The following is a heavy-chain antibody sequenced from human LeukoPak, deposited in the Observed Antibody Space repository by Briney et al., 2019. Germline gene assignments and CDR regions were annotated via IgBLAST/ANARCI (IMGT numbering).Heavy chain of an antibody. V-gene: IGHV3-7*05. CDR1: GFTFSDYY. CDR3: ARVSGHSGSP. CDR2: IKEDGSEK. J-gene: IGHJ5*02. Sequence: GGSLRLSCAASGFTFSDYYMSWIRQAPGKGLEWVATIKEDGSEKYYVDSVKGRFTISRDNAKNSLYLQMNSLRGEDTAVYYCARVSGHSGSPWGQGTLVTVAS. D-gene: IGHD5-12*01.